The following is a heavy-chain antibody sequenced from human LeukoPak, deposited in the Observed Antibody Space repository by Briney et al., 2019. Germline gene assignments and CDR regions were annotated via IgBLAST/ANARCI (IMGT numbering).Heavy chain of an antibody. CDR3: AKGSYYDSSGYPFDY. D-gene: IGHD3-22*01. CDR1: GFTFDDYA. J-gene: IGHJ4*02. CDR2: ISWNSGSI. Sequence: GRSLRLSCAASGFTFDDYAMHWVRQAPGKGLEWVSGISWNSGSIGYADSVKGRFTISRDNAKNSLYLQMNSLRAEDTALYYCAKGSYYDSSGYPFDYWGQGTLVTVSS. V-gene: IGHV3-9*01.